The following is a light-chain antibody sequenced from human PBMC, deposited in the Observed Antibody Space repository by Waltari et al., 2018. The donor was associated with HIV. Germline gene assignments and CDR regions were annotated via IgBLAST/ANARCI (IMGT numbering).Light chain of an antibody. Sequence: DIQMAQSPSNLSASVGDRVTITCRDSQTINTWLAWYHQKPGGAPQLLVYKASTLENGVPSRFSGSGSGTEFTLTISRLQPDDVGFYYCQQYSSYWTFGQGTKVQVK. CDR3: QQYSSYWT. V-gene: IGKV1-5*03. J-gene: IGKJ1*01. CDR1: QTINTW. CDR2: KAS.